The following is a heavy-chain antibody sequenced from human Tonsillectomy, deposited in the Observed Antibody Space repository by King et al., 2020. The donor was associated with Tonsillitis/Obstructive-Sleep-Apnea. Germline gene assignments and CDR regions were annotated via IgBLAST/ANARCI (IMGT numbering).Heavy chain of an antibody. CDR2: IRSKKYGGAA. V-gene: IGHV3-49*03. CDR1: GFTFGDYA. D-gene: IGHD2-2*01. J-gene: IGHJ4*02. CDR3: TRSPHRYCSSASCFADY. Sequence: VQLVESGGGLVEPGRYLRLSCTASGFTFGDYAVSWFRQAPGKGLEWVGFIRSKKYGGAAEYAVSVKDRFTISRDDSKSIAFLQMNSLKTEDTAVYFCTRSPHRYCSSASCFADYWGQGTLVTVSS.